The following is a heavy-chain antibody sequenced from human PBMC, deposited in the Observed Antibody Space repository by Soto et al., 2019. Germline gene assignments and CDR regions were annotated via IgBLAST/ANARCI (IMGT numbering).Heavy chain of an antibody. CDR3: AKAPHSFSVTGSFDY. CDR1: GFTFSNYA. V-gene: IGHV3-23*01. CDR2: FSGTSSNT. J-gene: IGHJ4*02. Sequence: EVQLLESGGGLVQPGGSLRPSCAASGFTFSNYAMSWVRQAPGKGLEWVSTFSGTSSNTYYAGSVKGRFTVSRDDSNNSLFLQMHSLRAEDTAVYYCAKAPHSFSVTGSFDYWGQGILVAVSS. D-gene: IGHD5-18*01.